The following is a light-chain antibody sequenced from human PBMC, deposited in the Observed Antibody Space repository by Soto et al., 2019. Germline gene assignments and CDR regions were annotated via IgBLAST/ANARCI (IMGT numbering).Light chain of an antibody. V-gene: IGLV2-14*01. Sequence: QSALTQPASVSGSPGQSITISCTGTSNDVGGYDYVSWYQQHPGKAPKLMIYDVSDRPSGVSHRFSGSKSGNTASLTISGLQAEDEADYYCSSYIGISSYKTSGTHWVFGGGTKLTVL. J-gene: IGLJ3*02. CDR3: SSYIGISSYKTSGTHWV. CDR1: SNDVGGYDY. CDR2: DVS.